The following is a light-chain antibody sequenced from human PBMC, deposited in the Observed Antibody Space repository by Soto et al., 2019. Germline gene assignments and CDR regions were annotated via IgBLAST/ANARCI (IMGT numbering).Light chain of an antibody. J-gene: IGKJ1*01. CDR3: QQYGRSPRT. Sequence: EIVLTQSPGTLSLSPGERATLSCRASQSVSSSYLAWYQQKVGQAPRLLIYDASNRATGIPDRFSGSGSGTDFTLTISRLEPEDFAVYYWQQYGRSPRTCGQGTKVEIK. V-gene: IGKV3-20*01. CDR2: DAS. CDR1: QSVSSSY.